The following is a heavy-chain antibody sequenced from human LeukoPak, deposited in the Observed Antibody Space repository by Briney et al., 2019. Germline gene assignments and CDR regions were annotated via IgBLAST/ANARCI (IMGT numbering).Heavy chain of an antibody. CDR3: ARRGDYYERGYYFDY. CDR1: GFAFSSYG. Sequence: GGSLRLSCAASGFAFSSYGINWVRQAPGKGLEWVSSISSSSSYIYYADSVRGRFTISRDNAKNSLYLQMNSLRAEDTAVYYCARRGDYYERGYYFDYWGQGTLVTVSS. J-gene: IGHJ4*02. CDR2: ISSSSSYI. V-gene: IGHV3-21*03. D-gene: IGHD3-22*01.